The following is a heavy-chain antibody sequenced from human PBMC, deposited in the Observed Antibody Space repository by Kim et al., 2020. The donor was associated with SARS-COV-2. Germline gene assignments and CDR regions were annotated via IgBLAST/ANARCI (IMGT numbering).Heavy chain of an antibody. CDR1: GFIFSSYA. J-gene: IGHJ4*02. V-gene: IGHV3-23*01. D-gene: IGHD7-27*01. CDR2: INGGGDDT. CDR3: AKVGANPFFDY. Sequence: GGSLRLSCAASGFIFSSYAMSWVRQAPGKGLEWVSAINGGGDDTYYADSVRGRFTISRDNSNNTLYLQMNSLGADDTAVYYCAKVGANPFFDYWGQGILV.